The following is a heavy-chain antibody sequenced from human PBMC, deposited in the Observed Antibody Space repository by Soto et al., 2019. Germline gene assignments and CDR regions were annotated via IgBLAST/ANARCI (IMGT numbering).Heavy chain of an antibody. CDR3: AREIVATIGGDWFDP. D-gene: IGHD5-12*01. Sequence: QVQLQESGPGLVKPSQTLSLTCTVSGGSISSGDYYWSWIRQPPGKGLEWIGYIYYSGSTYYNPSLKSRVTISVDTSKNQFSLKLSSVTAADTAVYYCAREIVATIGGDWFDPWGQGTLVTVSS. V-gene: IGHV4-30-4*01. J-gene: IGHJ5*02. CDR1: GGSISSGDYY. CDR2: IYYSGST.